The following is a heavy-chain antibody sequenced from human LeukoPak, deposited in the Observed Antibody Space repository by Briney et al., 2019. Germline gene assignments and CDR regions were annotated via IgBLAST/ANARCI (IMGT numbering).Heavy chain of an antibody. CDR3: ARVNGSGIHKTLYYFDY. D-gene: IGHD3-10*01. Sequence: SETLSLTCTVSGGSISSSSYYWGWIRQPPGKGLEWIGSIYYSGSTYYNPSLKSRVTISVDTSKNQFSLKLSSVTAADTAVYYCARVNGSGIHKTLYYFDYWGQGTLVTVSS. CDR2: IYYSGST. J-gene: IGHJ4*02. CDR1: GGSISSSSYY. V-gene: IGHV4-39*07.